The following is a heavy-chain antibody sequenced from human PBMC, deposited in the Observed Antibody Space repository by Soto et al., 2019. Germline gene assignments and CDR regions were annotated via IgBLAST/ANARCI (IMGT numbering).Heavy chain of an antibody. CDR1: GASIITGNFY. CDR2: MCFGRDT. V-gene: IGHV4-39*01. Sequence: PSETLSLTCTVSGASIITGNFYWAWIRQSPGTGLEWMGSMCFGRDTYFNPSLKSRVTMSIDTSKNQFSLQLNSVTAADTAVYYCARAFAIDWYTYYFDYWGQGPLVTVSS. J-gene: IGHJ4*02. CDR3: ARAFAIDWYTYYFDY. D-gene: IGHD3-9*01.